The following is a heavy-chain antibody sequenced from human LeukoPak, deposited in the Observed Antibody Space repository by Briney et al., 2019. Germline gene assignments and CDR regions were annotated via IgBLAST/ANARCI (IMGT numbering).Heavy chain of an antibody. D-gene: IGHD5-18*01. V-gene: IGHV3-30*18. CDR3: AKDRGYSHGFDY. CDR1: GFTFSSYG. Sequence: GGSLRLSCAASGFTFSSYGMHWVRQAPGKGLEWVAGISYDGRSKENVDSVKGRFTTSTDNTKNTLYLQMNSLKAEDTAVYYCAKDRGYSHGFDYWGQGTLVTVSS. CDR2: ISYDGRSK. J-gene: IGHJ4*02.